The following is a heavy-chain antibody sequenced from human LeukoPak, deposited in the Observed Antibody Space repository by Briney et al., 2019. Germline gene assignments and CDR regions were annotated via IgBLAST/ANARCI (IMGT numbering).Heavy chain of an antibody. V-gene: IGHV5-51*01. J-gene: IGHJ5*02. CDR3: ARRLVSSWLDWFDP. CDR1: GYSFTSYW. D-gene: IGHD6-13*01. CDR2: IYPGDSDT. Sequence: RRGESLKISCKGSGYSFTSYWIGWVRQMPGKGLEWMGIIYPGDSDTRYSPSFQGQVTVSADKSISTAYLQWSSLKASDTAMYYCARRLVSSWLDWFDPWGQGTLVTVSS.